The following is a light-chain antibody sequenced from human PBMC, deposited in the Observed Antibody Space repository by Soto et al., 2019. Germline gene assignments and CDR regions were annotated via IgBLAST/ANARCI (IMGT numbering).Light chain of an antibody. V-gene: IGLV3-21*04. CDR2: YDT. CDR1: NIGSKS. Sequence: SYELTQPPAVSVAPGKTAKITCGGSNIGSKSVHWYQQKPGQAPVLVIYYDTDRPSGVPERLSGSNSGSTAALTISRVEAGDEADYYCQVWDISSGVIFGGGTKVTVL. CDR3: QVWDISSGVI. J-gene: IGLJ2*01.